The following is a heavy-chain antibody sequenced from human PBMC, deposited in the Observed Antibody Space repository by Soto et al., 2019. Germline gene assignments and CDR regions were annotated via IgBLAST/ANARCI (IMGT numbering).Heavy chain of an antibody. CDR2: ISGSGGST. Sequence: EVQLLESGGGLVQPGGSLRLSCAASGFTFSSYAMSWVRQAPGKGLEWVSAISGSGGSTYYADSVKGRFTISRDNSKNTLYLQMNSLRAEDTAVSYCAKGGLRLGETGTFDYWGQGTLVTVSS. J-gene: IGHJ4*02. CDR3: AKGGLRLGETGTFDY. CDR1: GFTFSSYA. D-gene: IGHD3-16*01. V-gene: IGHV3-23*01.